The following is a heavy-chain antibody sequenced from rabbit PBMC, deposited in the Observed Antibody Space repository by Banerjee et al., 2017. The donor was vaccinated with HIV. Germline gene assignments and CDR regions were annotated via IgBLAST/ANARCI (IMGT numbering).Heavy chain of an antibody. J-gene: IGHJ4*01. CDR1: GFSFSSYYY. CDR2: IYAGSSGST. Sequence: QSLEESGGDLVKPGASLTLTCTASGFSFSSYYYMCWVRQAPGKGLEWIACIYAGSSGSTYYASWAKGRFTISKTSSTTVTLQMTSLTAADTATYLCARAADTGYPAFNLWGPGTLVTVS. CDR3: ARAADTGYPAFNL. V-gene: IGHV1S40*01. D-gene: IGHD7-1*01.